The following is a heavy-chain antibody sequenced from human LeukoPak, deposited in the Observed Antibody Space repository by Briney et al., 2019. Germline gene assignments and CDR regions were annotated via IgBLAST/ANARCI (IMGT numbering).Heavy chain of an antibody. D-gene: IGHD3-22*01. CDR2: IYTSGST. CDR1: GGPISSGGYS. Sequence: PSETLSLTCAVSGGPISSGGYSWSWIRQPPGKGLEWIGRIYTSGSTNYNPSLKSRVTISVDTSKNQFSLKLSSVTAADTAVYYCARDYYDSSGYYGLDPWGQGTLVTVSS. J-gene: IGHJ5*02. CDR3: ARDYYDSSGYYGLDP. V-gene: IGHV4-61*02.